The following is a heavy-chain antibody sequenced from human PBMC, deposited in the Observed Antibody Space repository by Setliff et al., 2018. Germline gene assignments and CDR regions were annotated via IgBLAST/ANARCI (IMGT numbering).Heavy chain of an antibody. V-gene: IGHV1-18*01. CDR1: GDTFSTYS. Sequence: ASVKVSCKASGDTFSTYSLSWVRQAPGQGLEWMGWISPYTGNTYSAQRFQGRVTLTTDTSTSTAYMEVKSLTSDDTAVYFCALSSLSLCGGGNCPNAFDVWGQGTLVTV. CDR2: ISPYTGNT. D-gene: IGHD2-21*01. J-gene: IGHJ3*01. CDR3: ALSSLSLCGGGNCPNAFDV.